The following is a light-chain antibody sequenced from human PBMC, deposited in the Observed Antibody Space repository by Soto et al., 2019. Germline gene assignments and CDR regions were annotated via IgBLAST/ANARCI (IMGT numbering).Light chain of an antibody. Sequence: DIVMTQSPDSLAVSLGERATINCKSSLSVLYSSNNKNYLAWYQQKPGQPPKLLIYWASTRESGVPDRFSGSGSGTDFTLTISSLQAEDVALYYCQQYYSAPWTFGQGTKVEIK. CDR2: WAS. CDR1: LSVLYSSNNKNY. J-gene: IGKJ1*01. V-gene: IGKV4-1*01. CDR3: QQYYSAPWT.